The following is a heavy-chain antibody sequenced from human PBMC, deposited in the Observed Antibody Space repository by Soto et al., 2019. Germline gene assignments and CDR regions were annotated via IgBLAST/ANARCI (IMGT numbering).Heavy chain of an antibody. V-gene: IGHV3-23*01. J-gene: IGHJ4*02. CDR1: GFTFNNYA. CDR2: ISGGGDTT. CDR3: AKGRGASGSLTHRVDF. Sequence: EVQLLESGGGLVQPGGSLRLSCTASGFTFNNYAMTWVRQAPGKGLEWVSAISGGGDTTSYADSVKGRFTVSRDGSKNTLYLQMTSLRAEDTALYYCAKGRGASGSLTHRVDFWGQGTLVTVSS. D-gene: IGHD3-10*01.